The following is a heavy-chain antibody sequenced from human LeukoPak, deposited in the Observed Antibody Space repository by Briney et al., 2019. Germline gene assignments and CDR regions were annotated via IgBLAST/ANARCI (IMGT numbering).Heavy chain of an antibody. CDR1: GGSISSYY. J-gene: IGHJ6*02. CDR2: IYYSGST. CDR3: ARGGYGMDV. Sequence: SETLSLTCTVSGGSISSYYWSWIRQPPGKGPEWIGYIYYSGSTNYNPSLKSRVTISVDTSKNQFSLKLSSVTAADTAVYYCARGGYGMDVWGQGTTVTVSS. V-gene: IGHV4-59*01. D-gene: IGHD3-16*01.